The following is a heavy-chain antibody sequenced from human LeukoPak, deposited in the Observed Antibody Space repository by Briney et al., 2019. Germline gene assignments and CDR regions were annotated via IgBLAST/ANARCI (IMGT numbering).Heavy chain of an antibody. Sequence: GGSLRLSCAASGFTFSTHGMHWVRQAPGKGLEWVAFIRYDGINKYYADSVKGRFTISRDNSKNTLYLQMNSLRAEDTAVYYCAVSFYYYYMDVWGKGTTVTVSS. J-gene: IGHJ6*03. D-gene: IGHD1-7*01. CDR3: AVSFYYYYMDV. CDR1: GFTFSTHG. CDR2: IRYDGINK. V-gene: IGHV3-30*02.